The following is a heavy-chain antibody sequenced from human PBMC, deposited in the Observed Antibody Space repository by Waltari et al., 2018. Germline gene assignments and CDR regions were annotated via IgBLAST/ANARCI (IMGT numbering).Heavy chain of an antibody. V-gene: IGHV4-38-2*01. Sequence: QVQLQQWGPGLVKPSETLSLTCAVSGYSISSGYYWGWIRQPPGKGLEWIGSISHSGITYYNPSLKRRVTISVDTSKNQFSLKLSSVTAADTAVYYCATSDEASYGGINYFDYWGQGTLVTVSS. CDR1: GYSISSGYY. D-gene: IGHD5-18*01. CDR2: ISHSGIT. CDR3: ATSDEASYGGINYFDY. J-gene: IGHJ4*02.